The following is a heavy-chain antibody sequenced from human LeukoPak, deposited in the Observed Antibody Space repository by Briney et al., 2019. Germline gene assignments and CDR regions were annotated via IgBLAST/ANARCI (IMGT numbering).Heavy chain of an antibody. J-gene: IGHJ4*02. CDR1: GFTFTSSA. D-gene: IGHD2-2*03. CDR2: IVVGSGNT. V-gene: IGHV1-58*01. CDR3: AAGGYCSSTSCYGFDY. Sequence: SVKVSCKASGFTFTSSAVQWVRQARGQRLEWLAWIVVGSGNTNYAQKFQERVTITRDMSTSTAYMELSSLRSEDTAVYYCAAGGYCSSTSCYGFDYWGQGTLVTVSS.